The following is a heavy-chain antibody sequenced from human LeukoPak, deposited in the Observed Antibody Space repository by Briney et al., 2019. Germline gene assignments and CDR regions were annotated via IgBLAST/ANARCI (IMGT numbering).Heavy chain of an antibody. V-gene: IGHV3-21*01. D-gene: IGHD1-26*01. CDR2: ISSSSSYI. J-gene: IGHJ3*02. CDR3: ARAREGRWELLGAFDI. CDR1: GFTFSSYS. Sequence: GRSLRLSCAASGFTFSSYSMNWVRQAPGKGLEWVSSISSSSSYIYYADSVKGRFTISRDNAKNSPYLQMNSLRAEDTGVYYCARAREGRWELLGAFDIWGQGTMVTVSS.